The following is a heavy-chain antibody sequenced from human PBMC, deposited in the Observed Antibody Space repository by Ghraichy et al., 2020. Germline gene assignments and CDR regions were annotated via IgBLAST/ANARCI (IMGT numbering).Heavy chain of an antibody. Sequence: SVKVSCKASGGTFSSYAISWVRQAPGQGLEWMGGIIPIFGTANYAQKFQGRVTITADESTSTAYMELSSLRSEDTAVYSCAREFRDIVVVPAAIAYYYYYYMDVWGKGTTVTVSS. CDR3: AREFRDIVVVPAAIAYYYYYYMDV. CDR2: IIPIFGTA. CDR1: GGTFSSYA. V-gene: IGHV1-69*13. D-gene: IGHD2-2*02. J-gene: IGHJ6*03.